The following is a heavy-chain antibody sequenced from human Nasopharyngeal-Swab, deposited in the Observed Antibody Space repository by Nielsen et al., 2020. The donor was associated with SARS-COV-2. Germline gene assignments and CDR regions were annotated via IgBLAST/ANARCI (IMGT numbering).Heavy chain of an antibody. CDR2: ISGSGGTT. CDR1: GFTFSSYA. Sequence: GESLKISCAASGFTFSSYAMNWVRQGPGKGLEWVSEISGSGGTTYYADSVKGRFTISRDNSKNTPHLQMNSLRVEDTGVYYCAKDLHSSSWPVGYWGQGTLVTVSS. D-gene: IGHD6-6*01. V-gene: IGHV3-23*01. CDR3: AKDLHSSSWPVGY. J-gene: IGHJ4*02.